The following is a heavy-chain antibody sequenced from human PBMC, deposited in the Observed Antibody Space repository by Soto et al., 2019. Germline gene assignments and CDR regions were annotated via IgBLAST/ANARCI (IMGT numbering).Heavy chain of an antibody. CDR3: EXXXXXITSGSDDAFHV. J-gene: IGHJ3*01. Sequence: KTSGYTFSRYSVHWVRQAPGQRLEWMGYINAGNGNTKYLQKFQGRVTFARDTSANTVDMELSSLSSEDTAMYYCEXXXXXITSGSDDAFHVWGQGTMVTVSS. CDR2: INAGNGNT. CDR1: GYTFSRYS. D-gene: IGHD3-16*01. V-gene: IGHV1-3*01.